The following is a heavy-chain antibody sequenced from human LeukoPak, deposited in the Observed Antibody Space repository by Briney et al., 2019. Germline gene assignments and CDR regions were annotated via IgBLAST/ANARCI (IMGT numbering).Heavy chain of an antibody. D-gene: IGHD4-11*01. CDR2: INSISSAI. J-gene: IGHJ4*02. CDR1: GFTFYTYS. CDR3: ARGLVPGFLDY. V-gene: IGHV3-48*04. Sequence: GGSLRLSCAASGFTFYTYSMNWVRQAPGKGLEWVSYINSISSAIYYADSVKSRFTISRDNAKNTLYLQMNSLRAEDTAVYYCARGLVPGFLDYWGQGTPVTVSS.